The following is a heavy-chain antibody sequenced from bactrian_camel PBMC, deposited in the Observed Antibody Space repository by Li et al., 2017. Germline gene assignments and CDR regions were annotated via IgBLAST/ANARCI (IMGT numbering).Heavy chain of an antibody. D-gene: IGHD3*01. J-gene: IGHJ4*01. Sequence: DVQLVESGGGLVQPGGSLRLSCAASGDGASTSYLGWFGQTPGKEREGVAVIDHFGSTSHAGSVQGRFTISSDNAKNILYLQMNNLKPEDTAVYYCALGSSVSAWTSLSESAFVYWGQGTQVTVS. CDR2: IDHFGST. CDR3: ALGSSVSAWTSLSESAFVY. CDR1: GDGASTSY. V-gene: IGHV3S22*01.